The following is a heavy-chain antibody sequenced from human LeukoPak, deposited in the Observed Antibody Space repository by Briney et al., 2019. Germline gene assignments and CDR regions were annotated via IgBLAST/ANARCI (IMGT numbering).Heavy chain of an antibody. CDR3: TKDKAGAFDY. D-gene: IGHD6-13*01. CDR2: ISWNSGSI. CDR1: GFTFDDYA. V-gene: IGHV3-9*01. J-gene: IGHJ4*02. Sequence: GRSLRLSCAASGFTFDDYAMHWVRQAPGKGLEWVSGISWNSGSIGYADSVKGRFTISRDNAKNSLYLQMNSLRAEDTALYYCTKDKAGAFDYWGQGTLVTVSS.